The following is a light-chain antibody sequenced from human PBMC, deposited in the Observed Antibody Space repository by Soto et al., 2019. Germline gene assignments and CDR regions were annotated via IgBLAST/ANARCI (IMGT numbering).Light chain of an antibody. V-gene: IGKV1-5*01. J-gene: IGKJ1*01. CDR1: QSVGRS. Sequence: DIQMTQSPSTLSASVGDRVTITCRASQSVGRSLAWYQQQRGKAPKLLIYGVSTLESGVPSRFSGFGSGTEFTLSISSLQPGDFGTYYWQQFYKGWTFGQGTRV. CDR2: GVS. CDR3: QQFYKGWT.